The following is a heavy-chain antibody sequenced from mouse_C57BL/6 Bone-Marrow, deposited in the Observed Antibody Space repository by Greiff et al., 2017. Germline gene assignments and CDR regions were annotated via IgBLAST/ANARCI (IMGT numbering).Heavy chain of an antibody. CDR1: GYTFTSYW. V-gene: IGHV1-5*01. CDR3: TRTPYYYGSSYDAMDY. CDR2: IYPGNSDT. J-gene: IGHJ4*01. Sequence: VQLQQSGTVLARPGASVKMSCKTSGYTFTSYWMHWVKQRPGQGLEWIGAIYPGNSDTSYNQKFKGKAKLTAVTSASTAYMELSSLTNEGSAVYYCTRTPYYYGSSYDAMDYWGQGTSVTVSS. D-gene: IGHD1-1*01.